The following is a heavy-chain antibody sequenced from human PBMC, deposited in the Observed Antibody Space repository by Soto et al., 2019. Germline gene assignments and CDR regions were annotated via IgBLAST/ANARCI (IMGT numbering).Heavy chain of an antibody. Sequence: GESLKIPCKGSGYNFAGYWIAWVRQMPGKGLELMGIIYPSDSDTRYRPSFQGQVTISADKSISSAYLQWSGLRASDTAMYYCARGGVSTRTFDYWGQGTPVTVSS. CDR3: ARGGVSTRTFDY. CDR1: GYNFAGYW. CDR2: IYPSDSDT. J-gene: IGHJ4*02. D-gene: IGHD3-3*01. V-gene: IGHV5-51*01.